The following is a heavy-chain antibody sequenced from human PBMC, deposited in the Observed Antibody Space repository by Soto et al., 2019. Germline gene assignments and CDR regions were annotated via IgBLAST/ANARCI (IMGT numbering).Heavy chain of an antibody. CDR1: GDSVSSKTAA. J-gene: IGHJ5*02. Sequence: SQTLSLTCAISGDSVSSKTAAWNWIRQSPSRGLEWLGRTYFRPRWYNDYAISVKSRITINPDTSKNQFSLLLNSVTPEDTAVYYCARVSFDHFVHWFDPWGQGTLVTVSS. CDR3: ARVSFDHFVHWFDP. V-gene: IGHV6-1*01. D-gene: IGHD3-9*01. CDR2: TYFRPRWYN.